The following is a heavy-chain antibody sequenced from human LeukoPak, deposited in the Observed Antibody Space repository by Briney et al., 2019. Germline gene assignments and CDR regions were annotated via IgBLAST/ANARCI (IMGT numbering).Heavy chain of an antibody. D-gene: IGHD2-21*02. V-gene: IGHV4-59*08. Sequence: SETLSLTGTVSGGSISTYYWSWIRQPPGKGLEWIGYMYYSGSTNYNPSLKSRVTISVDTSKNQFSLKLSSVAAADTAVYYCARRVTSNWFDPWGQGTLVTVSS. CDR3: ARRVTSNWFDP. CDR2: MYYSGST. CDR1: GGSISTYY. J-gene: IGHJ5*02.